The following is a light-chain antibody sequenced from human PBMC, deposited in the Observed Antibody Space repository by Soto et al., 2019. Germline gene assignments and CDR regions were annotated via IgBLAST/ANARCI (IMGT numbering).Light chain of an antibody. V-gene: IGLV1-47*01. J-gene: IGLJ1*01. Sequence: QSVLTKPPSVSGTPGQRVNISCSGSSSNIGRDDVYWYQQFPGTAPKLLIYRVNQRPSGVPDRFSGSKSGTSASLAISGLRSDDESDYYCVAWDDSLSGYVFGTGTKVTVL. CDR2: RVN. CDR1: SSNIGRDD. CDR3: VAWDDSLSGYV.